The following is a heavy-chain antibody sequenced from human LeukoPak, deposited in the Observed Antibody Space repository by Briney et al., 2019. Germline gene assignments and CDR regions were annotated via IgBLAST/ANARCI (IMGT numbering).Heavy chain of an antibody. V-gene: IGHV3-23*01. CDR2: ISGSGGST. J-gene: IGHJ4*02. CDR3: AKDRVSAKRYYDSSGYYYKVGTFDY. CDR1: GFTFSSYA. Sequence: GGSLRLSCAASGFTFSSYAMSWVRQAPGKGLEWVSAISGSGGSTYYADSVKGRFTISRDNSKNTLYLQMNSLRAEDTAVYYCAKDRVSAKRYYDSSGYYYKVGTFDYWGQGTLVTVSS. D-gene: IGHD3-22*01.